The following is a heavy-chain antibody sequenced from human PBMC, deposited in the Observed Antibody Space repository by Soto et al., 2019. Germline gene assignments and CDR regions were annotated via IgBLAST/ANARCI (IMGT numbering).Heavy chain of an antibody. Sequence: QVQLVQSGAEVKKPGASVKVSCKASGYTFTSYCISWVRQAPGQGLEWMGWISAYNGHTNYAQKLQGRVTMTTDTSTSTAYMELRSLRSDDTAVYYCARKEPRIVGATGVDYWGQGTLVTVSS. D-gene: IGHD1-26*01. CDR2: ISAYNGHT. V-gene: IGHV1-18*04. J-gene: IGHJ4*02. CDR1: GYTFTSYC. CDR3: ARKEPRIVGATGVDY.